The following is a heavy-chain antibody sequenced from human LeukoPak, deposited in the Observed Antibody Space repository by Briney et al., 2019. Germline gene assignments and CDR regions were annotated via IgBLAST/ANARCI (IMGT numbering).Heavy chain of an antibody. CDR2: ISSSSSYI. CDR1: GFTFSSYS. J-gene: IGHJ4*02. V-gene: IGHV3-21*01. D-gene: IGHD5-12*01. Sequence: GGSLTLSCAASGFTFSSYSMNWVRQAPGKGLEWVSSISSSSSYIYYADSVKGRFTISRDNAKNSLYLQMNSLRAEDTAVYYCARVRLRYFDYWGQGTLVTVSS. CDR3: ARVRLRYFDY.